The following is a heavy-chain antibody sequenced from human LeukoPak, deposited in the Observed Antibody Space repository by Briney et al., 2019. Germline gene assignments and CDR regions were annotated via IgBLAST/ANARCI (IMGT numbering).Heavy chain of an antibody. J-gene: IGHJ6*02. Sequence: SETLSLTCTVSGDSINSLDLWSWVRQPPGKGLEWIGEMYLSGTTHSNPSVKSRVTISIDKSKNQFSLKLSSVTAADTAVYYCASRDYDNYYYYGMDVWGQGTTVTVSS. CDR2: MYLSGTT. CDR1: GDSINSLDL. V-gene: IGHV4-4*02. D-gene: IGHD3-9*01. CDR3: ASRDYDNYYYYGMDV.